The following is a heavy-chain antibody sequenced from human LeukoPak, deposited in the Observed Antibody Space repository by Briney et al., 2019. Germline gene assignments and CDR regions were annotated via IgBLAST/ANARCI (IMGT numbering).Heavy chain of an antibody. CDR2: ITNDGSST. J-gene: IGHJ4*02. D-gene: IGHD1-14*01. CDR3: ATQQGGNPAY. V-gene: IGHV3-74*01. Sequence: GGSLRLSCAASGLTFSSHWMHWVRQAPGKGLVWVSRITNDGSSTTYADSVKGRFTISRDNAKNMLYLQVNSLRAEDTAVNYCATQQGGNPAYWGQGTLVTVSS. CDR1: GLTFSSHW.